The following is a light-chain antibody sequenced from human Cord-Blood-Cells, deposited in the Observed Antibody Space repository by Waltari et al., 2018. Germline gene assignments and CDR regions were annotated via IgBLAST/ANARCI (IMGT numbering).Light chain of an antibody. CDR1: SSNIGSNY. Sequence: QSVLTQSPSASGTPGQRVTISCSGSSSNIGSNYVYWYQQLPGTAPKLLIYRNNPRPSGVPERFSGSKSGTSASLAISGLRSEDEADYYCAAWEDSLSGWVFGGGTKLTVL. CDR3: AAWEDSLSGWV. V-gene: IGLV1-47*01. J-gene: IGLJ3*02. CDR2: RNN.